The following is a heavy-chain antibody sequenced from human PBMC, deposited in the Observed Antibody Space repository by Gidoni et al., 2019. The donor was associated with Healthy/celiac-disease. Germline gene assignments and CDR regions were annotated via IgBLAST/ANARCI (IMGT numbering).Heavy chain of an antibody. J-gene: IGHJ6*02. Sequence: QVQLVQSGATVKKPGASVKVSCKVSGYTLTELSMHCVRQAPGKGLEWMGGFYPEDGETSYAQKFQGRVTMTEDTSTDTAYMELSSLRSEDTAVYYCATMGDYDSSGTANFGYYYGMDVWGQGTTVTVSS. CDR3: ATMGDYDSSGTANFGYYYGMDV. V-gene: IGHV1-24*01. CDR1: GYTLTELS. D-gene: IGHD3-22*01. CDR2: FYPEDGET.